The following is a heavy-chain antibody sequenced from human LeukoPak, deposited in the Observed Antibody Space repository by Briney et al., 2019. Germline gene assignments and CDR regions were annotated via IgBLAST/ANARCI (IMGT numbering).Heavy chain of an antibody. Sequence: ASVKVSCKASGYTFTSYGISWVRQAPGQGLEWMGWISAYNGNTNYAQKFQGRVTITADESTSTAYMELSSLRSEDTAVYYCAREAPVKMASFDHWGQGTLVTVSS. D-gene: IGHD5-24*01. CDR1: GYTFTSYG. CDR3: AREAPVKMASFDH. J-gene: IGHJ5*02. V-gene: IGHV1-18*01. CDR2: ISAYNGNT.